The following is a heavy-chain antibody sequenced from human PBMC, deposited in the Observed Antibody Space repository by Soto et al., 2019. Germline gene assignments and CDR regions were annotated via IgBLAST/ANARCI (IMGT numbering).Heavy chain of an antibody. D-gene: IGHD6-13*01. CDR2: IYPGDSDT. Sequence: SQPILGKASGCDLDQYCVGLGRQIHGKGLEWMGVIYPGDSDTRYSPSLQGQVTISADKSSSAAYLQWSSLQASDTATYYCERSLVNGTCEVFDIWGQGKMDTVS. J-gene: IGHJ3*02. CDR3: ERSLVNGTCEVFDI. CDR1: GCDLDQYC. V-gene: IGHV5-51*01.